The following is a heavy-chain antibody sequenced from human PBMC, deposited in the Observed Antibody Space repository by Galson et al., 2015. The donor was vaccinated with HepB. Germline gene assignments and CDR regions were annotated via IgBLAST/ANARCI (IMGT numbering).Heavy chain of an antibody. J-gene: IGHJ4*02. CDR2: IDPSDSYT. V-gene: IGHV5-10-1*01. D-gene: IGHD1-26*01. Sequence: QSGAEVKKPGESLRISCKGSGYSFTSYWISWVRQMPGKGLEWMGRIDPSDSYTNYSPSFQGHVTISADKSISTAYLQWSSLKASDTAMYYCATRGVGATPDDYWGQGTLVTVSS. CDR1: GYSFTSYW. CDR3: ATRGVGATPDDY.